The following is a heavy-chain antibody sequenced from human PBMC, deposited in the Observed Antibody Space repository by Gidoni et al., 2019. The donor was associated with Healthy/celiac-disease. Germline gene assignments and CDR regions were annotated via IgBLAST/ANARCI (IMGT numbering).Heavy chain of an antibody. Sequence: QLQLQESGPGLVKPSETLSLTCTVSGGSISSSSYYWGWIRQPPGKGLEWIGSIYYSGSTYYNPSLKSRVTISVDTSKNQFSLKLSSVTAADTAVYYCARKHYYDSSGYFTYYFDYWGQGTLVTVSS. CDR1: GGSISSSSYY. CDR2: IYYSGST. CDR3: ARKHYYDSSGYFTYYFDY. J-gene: IGHJ4*02. D-gene: IGHD3-22*01. V-gene: IGHV4-39*01.